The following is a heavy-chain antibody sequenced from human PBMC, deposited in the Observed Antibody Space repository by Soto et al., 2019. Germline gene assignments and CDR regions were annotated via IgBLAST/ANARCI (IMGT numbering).Heavy chain of an antibody. D-gene: IGHD1-20*01. J-gene: IGHJ3*02. CDR2: IYHSGST. Sequence: QVQLQESGPGLVKPSGTLSLTCAVSSGSISSSNWWSWVRQPPGKGLERIGEIYHSGSTNDNPSRKSQVTISVDKSKNQFSLKLSSVTAADTAVYYCASASINRDGDAFNSWGKDTMVTVSS. CDR3: ASASINRDGDAFNS. V-gene: IGHV4-4*02. CDR1: SGSISSSNW.